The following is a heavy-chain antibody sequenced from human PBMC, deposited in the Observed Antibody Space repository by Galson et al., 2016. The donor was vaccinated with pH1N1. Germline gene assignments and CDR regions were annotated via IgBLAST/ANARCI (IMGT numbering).Heavy chain of an antibody. J-gene: IGHJ1*01. V-gene: IGHV3-7*03. CDR3: AKLDGYNWGYFQH. CDR2: IKEDGSEK. Sequence: SLRLSCAATGFTFSNYWMNWVRQAPGKGLEWVATIKEDGSEKYYADSVKGRFTISRDNAKNSLYLQMNSLRAEDTALYYCAKLDGYNWGYFQHWGQGTLVTVSS. D-gene: IGHD5-24*01. CDR1: GFTFSNYW.